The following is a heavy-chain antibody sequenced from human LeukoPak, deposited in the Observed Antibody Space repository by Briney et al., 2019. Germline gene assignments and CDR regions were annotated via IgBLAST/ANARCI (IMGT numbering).Heavy chain of an antibody. CDR2: IIPILGIA. J-gene: IGHJ4*02. V-gene: IGHV1-69*04. CDR1: GGTFSSYA. CDR3: ARDLDCGGDCRQDY. D-gene: IGHD2-21*01. Sequence: ASVKVSCKASGGTFSSYAISWVRQAPGQGLEWMGRIIPILGIANYAQKFQGRVTMTRDTSISTAYMELSRLRSDDTAVYYCARDLDCGGDCRQDYWGQGTLVTVSS.